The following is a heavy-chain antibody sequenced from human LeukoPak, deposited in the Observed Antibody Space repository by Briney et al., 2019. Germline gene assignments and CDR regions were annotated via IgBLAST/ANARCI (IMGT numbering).Heavy chain of an antibody. Sequence: SETLSLTCAVSGGSISSSNWWSWGRQPPGMGLQWIGEIYHSGGTNYNPSLKSRVTISVDRSKNQFSLNLTSVTAADTAIYYCARSTIWGSGSSRPWGQGTLVVVSS. J-gene: IGHJ5*02. CDR2: IYHSGGT. D-gene: IGHD3-10*01. CDR1: GGSISSSNW. V-gene: IGHV4-4*02. CDR3: ARSTIWGSGSSRP.